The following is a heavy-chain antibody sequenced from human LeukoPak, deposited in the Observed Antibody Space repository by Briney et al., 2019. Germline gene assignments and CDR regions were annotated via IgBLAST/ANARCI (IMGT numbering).Heavy chain of an antibody. CDR3: ATEQVEMATPSGY. D-gene: IGHD5-24*01. Sequence: ASVKVSCKASGATFSSYAISWVRQAPGQGLEWMGRIIPIFGIANYAQKFQGRVTITADKSTSTAYMELSSLRSEDTAVYYCATEQVEMATPSGYWGQGTLVTVSS. V-gene: IGHV1-69*04. J-gene: IGHJ4*02. CDR2: IIPIFGIA. CDR1: GATFSSYA.